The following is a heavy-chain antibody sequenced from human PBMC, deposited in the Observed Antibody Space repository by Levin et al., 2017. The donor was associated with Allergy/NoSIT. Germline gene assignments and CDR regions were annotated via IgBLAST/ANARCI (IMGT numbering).Heavy chain of an antibody. D-gene: IGHD3-22*01. CDR2: IYYSGST. Sequence: SETLSLTCTVSGGSISSGDYYWSWIRQPPGKGLEWIGYIYYSGSTYYNPSLKSRVTISVDTSKNQFSLKLSSVTAADTAVYYCARGGDEDYYDSSGYYPFDYWGQGTLVTVSS. CDR1: GGSISSGDYY. J-gene: IGHJ4*02. CDR3: ARGGDEDYYDSSGYYPFDY. V-gene: IGHV4-30-4*01.